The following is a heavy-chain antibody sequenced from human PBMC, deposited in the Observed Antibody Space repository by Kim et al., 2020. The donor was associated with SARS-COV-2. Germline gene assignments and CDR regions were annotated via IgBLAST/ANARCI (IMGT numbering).Heavy chain of an antibody. Sequence: SETLSLTCTVSGGSISSGDYYWSWIRQPPGKGLEGIGYIYYSGSTYYNPSLKSRVTISVDTSKNQFSLKLSSVTAADTAVYYCARRQLKGITIFGVVICGCYFDYWGQGTLVTVSS. D-gene: IGHD3-3*01. V-gene: IGHV4-30-4*01. J-gene: IGHJ4*02. CDR3: ARRQLKGITIFGVVICGCYFDY. CDR2: IYYSGST. CDR1: GGSISSGDYY.